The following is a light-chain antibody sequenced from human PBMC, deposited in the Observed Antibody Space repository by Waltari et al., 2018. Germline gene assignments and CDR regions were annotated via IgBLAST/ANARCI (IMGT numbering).Light chain of an antibody. CDR1: QGISSY. Sequence: DIQMTQSPSSLSASLGDTVTITCRTSQGISSYLNWFQQKPGKAPKLLIYAATTLQSGVPSRFSGSGSGTEFTLTISSLQPEDFAAYYCLQHNSYPWTFGQGTKVEIK. CDR2: AAT. J-gene: IGKJ1*01. V-gene: IGKV1-17*01. CDR3: LQHNSYPWT.